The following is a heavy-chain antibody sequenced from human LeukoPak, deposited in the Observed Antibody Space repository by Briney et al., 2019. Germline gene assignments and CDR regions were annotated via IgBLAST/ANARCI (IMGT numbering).Heavy chain of an antibody. Sequence: GGSLRLSCAASGLTFSSHEMNWARQAPGKGLEWVSYISSSGSTIYYADSVKGRFTISRDNAKNSLYLQMNSLRAEDTAVYYCARAGRGYSYGYLDYWGQGTLVTVSS. CDR3: ARAGRGYSYGYLDY. D-gene: IGHD5-18*01. V-gene: IGHV3-48*03. CDR2: ISSSGSTI. J-gene: IGHJ4*02. CDR1: GLTFSSHE.